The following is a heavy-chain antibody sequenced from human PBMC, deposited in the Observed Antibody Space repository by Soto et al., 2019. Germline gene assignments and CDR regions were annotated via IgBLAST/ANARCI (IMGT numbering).Heavy chain of an antibody. CDR2: ISSSNLYI. CDR3: ASDRCSGGSCYRNYAFDI. V-gene: IGHV3-21*06. CDR1: GFNFSTYT. Sequence: GGSLRLSCAASGFNFSTYTINWVRQAPWKGLEWVSYISSSNLYIYYADSVKGRFTISRDDAKNSLYLQMNSLRAEDTAVYYCASDRCSGGSCYRNYAFDIWGQGTLVTV. D-gene: IGHD2-15*01. J-gene: IGHJ3*02.